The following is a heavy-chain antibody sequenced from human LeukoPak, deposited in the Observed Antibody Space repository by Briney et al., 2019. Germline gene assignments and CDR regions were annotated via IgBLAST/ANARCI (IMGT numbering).Heavy chain of an antibody. D-gene: IGHD6-19*01. J-gene: IGHJ4*02. V-gene: IGHV4-59*07. CDR2: IYYSGST. Sequence: SDTLSLTCTVSGGSISSYYWSWIRQPPAKGLEWIGYIYYSGSTSYNPSLKSRGTISVGTSKNQFSLKLSSVTAADTAVYYCARVPNSGWYYFDYWGQGTLVTVSS. CDR1: GGSISSYY. CDR3: ARVPNSGWYYFDY.